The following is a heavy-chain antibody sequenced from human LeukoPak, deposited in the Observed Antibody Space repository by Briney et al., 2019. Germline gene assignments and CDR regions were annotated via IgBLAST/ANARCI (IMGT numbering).Heavy chain of an antibody. CDR2: IYYSGST. CDR3: ARGARYCSSTSCFRYYFDY. D-gene: IGHD2-2*01. Sequence: SETLSLICTVSGGSISSYYWTWIRQPPGEGLEWIGYIYYSGSTNYNPSPKSRATISLDTSKNHFSLNLSSVTAADTAVYYCARGARYCSSTSCFRYYFDYWGQGTLVTVSS. V-gene: IGHV4-59*01. J-gene: IGHJ4*02. CDR1: GGSISSYY.